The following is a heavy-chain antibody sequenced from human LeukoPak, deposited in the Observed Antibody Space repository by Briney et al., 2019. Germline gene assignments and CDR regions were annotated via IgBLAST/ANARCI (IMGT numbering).Heavy chain of an antibody. Sequence: GGSLRLSCAASGFTFSSYAMHWVRQAPGKGLEWVAVISYDGSNKYYADSVKGRFTISRDNSKNTLYLQMNSLRAEDTAVYYCARDIDTKSGLDVWGQGTTVTVSS. D-gene: IGHD2-2*01. CDR3: ARDIDTKSGLDV. CDR2: ISYDGSNK. V-gene: IGHV3-30-3*01. J-gene: IGHJ6*02. CDR1: GFTFSSYA.